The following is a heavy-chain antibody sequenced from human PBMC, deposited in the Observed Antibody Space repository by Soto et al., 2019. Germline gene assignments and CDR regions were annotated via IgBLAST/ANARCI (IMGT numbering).Heavy chain of an antibody. CDR2: ISGSGIST. D-gene: IGHD2-2*01. V-gene: IGHV3-23*01. CDR1: GFTFSNYV. J-gene: IGHJ5*02. CDR3: AREYCSSTSCLNWFDP. Sequence: PGGSLRLSCTASGFTFSNYVMSWVRQAPGRGLEWVSAISGSGISTFYADSVKGRFIISRDNSKNTLYLQLNSLKAEDTAVYYCAREYCSSTSCLNWFDPWGQGTLVTVSS.